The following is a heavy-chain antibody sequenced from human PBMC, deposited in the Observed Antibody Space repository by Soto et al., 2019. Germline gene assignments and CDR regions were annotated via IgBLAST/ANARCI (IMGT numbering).Heavy chain of an antibody. D-gene: IGHD3-22*01. J-gene: IGHJ4*02. CDR3: AREVYYDSSGYTMPRFDY. V-gene: IGHV3-33*01. CDR2: IWYDGSNK. CDR1: GFTFSSYG. Sequence: GGSPRLSCAASGFTFSSYGMHWVRQAPGKGLEWVAVIWYDGSNKYYADSVKGRFTISRDNSKNTLYLQMNSLRAEDTAVYYCAREVYYDSSGYTMPRFDYWGQGTLVTVSS.